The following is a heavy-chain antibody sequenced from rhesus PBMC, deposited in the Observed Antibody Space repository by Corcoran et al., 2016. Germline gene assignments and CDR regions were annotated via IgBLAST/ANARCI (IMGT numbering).Heavy chain of an antibody. D-gene: IGHD2-8*01. CDR1: GYSISSGYG. CDR3: ARGYGSGGVCYAFDY. Sequence: QVQLQESGPGLVKPSETLSLTCGVSGYSISSGYGWCWIRQPPGKGLEWIGYIGGRRGSTRYMPSLKSRVTMSKDTSKNQFSRNLRSGTAADTAWYYCARGYGSGGVCYAFDYWGQGVLVTVSS. CDR2: IGGRRGST. V-gene: IGHV4-127*01. J-gene: IGHJ4*01.